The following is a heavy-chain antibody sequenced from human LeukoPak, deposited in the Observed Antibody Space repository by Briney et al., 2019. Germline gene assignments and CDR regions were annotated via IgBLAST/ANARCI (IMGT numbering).Heavy chain of an antibody. CDR2: ISSSGSYI. V-gene: IGHV3-21*01. CDR3: ARVQDYGFYYYYMDV. Sequence: GGSLRLSCAASGFTFSSYSMSWVRQAPGKGLEWVSSISSSGSYIYYADSVKGRFTIPRDNAKNSLYLQMNSLRAEDTAVYYGARVQDYGFYYYYMDVWGKGTTVTVP. CDR1: GFTFSSYS. D-gene: IGHD4-17*01. J-gene: IGHJ6*03.